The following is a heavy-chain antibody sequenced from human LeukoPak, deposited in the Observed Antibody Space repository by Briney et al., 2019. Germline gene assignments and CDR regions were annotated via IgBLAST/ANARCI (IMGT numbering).Heavy chain of an antibody. CDR3: ARDLGVAAAGTYFDY. CDR1: GYTFTGYY. V-gene: IGHV1-69*04. D-gene: IGHD6-13*01. CDR2: IIPILGIA. J-gene: IGHJ4*02. Sequence: VASVKVSCKASGYTFTGYYMHWVRQAPGQGLEWMGRIIPILGIANYAQKFQGRVTITADKSTSTAYMELSSLRSEDTAVYYCARDLGVAAAGTYFDYWGQGTLVTVSS.